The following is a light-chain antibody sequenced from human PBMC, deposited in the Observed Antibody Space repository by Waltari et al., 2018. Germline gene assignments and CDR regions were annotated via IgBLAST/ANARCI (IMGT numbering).Light chain of an antibody. CDR3: QQRSNWPLT. J-gene: IGKJ4*01. V-gene: IGKV3-11*01. CDR1: QSVSRY. Sequence: ELLLTQSPATLSLSPGERATLSCRASQSVSRYLAWYQQKPGQAPRLLIYDASNRATGIAARFSGSGSGTDFTLTISSLEPEDFAVYYCQQRSNWPLTFGGGTKVEIK. CDR2: DAS.